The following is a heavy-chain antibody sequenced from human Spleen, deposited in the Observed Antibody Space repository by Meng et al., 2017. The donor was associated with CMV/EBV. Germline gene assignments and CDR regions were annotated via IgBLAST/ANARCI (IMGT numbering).Heavy chain of an antibody. CDR1: GTCSSYG. J-gene: IGHJ5*02. D-gene: IGHD1-7*01. CDR2: IIPIFSKA. Sequence: GTCSSYGISWVRQAPGQGLEWMGGIIPIFSKANCAQKFQGRVTITTDESTSTAYMEVSSLRSEDTAVYYCARVSFNWNYRYNWFDPWGQGTLVTVSS. V-gene: IGHV1-69*05. CDR3: ARVSFNWNYRYNWFDP.